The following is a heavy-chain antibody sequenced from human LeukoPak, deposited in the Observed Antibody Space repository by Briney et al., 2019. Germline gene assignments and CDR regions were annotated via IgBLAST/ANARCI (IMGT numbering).Heavy chain of an antibody. CDR3: ARARITLVRGPGSDAFDI. V-gene: IGHV1-8*01. J-gene: IGHJ3*02. D-gene: IGHD3-10*01. Sequence: ASVKVSCKASGYTFTSYDINWVRQATGQGLEWMGWMNPNSGNTGYAQKFQGRVTMTRNTSISTAYMDLSSLRSEDTAVYYCARARITLVRGPGSDAFDIWGQGTMVTISS. CDR1: GYTFTSYD. CDR2: MNPNSGNT.